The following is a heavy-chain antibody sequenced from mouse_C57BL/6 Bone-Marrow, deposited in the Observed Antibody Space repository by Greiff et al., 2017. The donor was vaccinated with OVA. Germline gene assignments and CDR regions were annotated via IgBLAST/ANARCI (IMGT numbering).Heavy chain of an antibody. CDR3: ARRLLRGSSFDY. CDR1: GYTFTDYY. V-gene: IGHV1-75*01. Sequence: VKLMESGPELVKPGASVKISCKASGYTFTDYYINWVKQRPGQGLEWIGWIFPGSGSTYYNEKFKGKATLTVDNSSSTAYMLLSSLTSEDSAVYFCARRLLRGSSFDYWGQGTTLTVSS. CDR2: IFPGSGST. J-gene: IGHJ2*01. D-gene: IGHD1-1*01.